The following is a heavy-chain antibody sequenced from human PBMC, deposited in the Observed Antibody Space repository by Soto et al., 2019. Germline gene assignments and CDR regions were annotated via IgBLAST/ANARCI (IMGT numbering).Heavy chain of an antibody. J-gene: IGHJ4*02. Sequence: SETLSLTCTVSGGSISSYYWSWIRQPPEKGLEWIGYIYYSGSTRYNPSLKSRVTMSVDTSKNQFSLNLSSATAADTAVYYCARGPDSSGWYPGFDYWGQGTLVTVSS. V-gene: IGHV4-59*01. CDR1: GGSISSYY. CDR2: IYYSGST. CDR3: ARGPDSSGWYPGFDY. D-gene: IGHD6-19*01.